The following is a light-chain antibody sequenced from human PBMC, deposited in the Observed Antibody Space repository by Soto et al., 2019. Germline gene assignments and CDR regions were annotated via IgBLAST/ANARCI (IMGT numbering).Light chain of an antibody. CDR1: QGVSYW. J-gene: IGKJ1*01. CDR2: AAS. Sequence: DIQMTQSPSSLSASIGDRVTITCRASQGVSYWLAWYQQKPGKAPKSLIYAASNLQSGVPLRFSGSGSGTDFTLTISGLQPGDSATYYCQQYSSYSPTFGQGTKV. CDR3: QQYSSYSPT. V-gene: IGKV1D-16*01.